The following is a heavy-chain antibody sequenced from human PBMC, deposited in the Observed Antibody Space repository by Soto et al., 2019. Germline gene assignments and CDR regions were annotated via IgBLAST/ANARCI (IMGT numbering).Heavy chain of an antibody. Sequence: QVQLQESGPGLVEPSQTLSLTCTVSGDSISNGYYTWSWIRQPPGKDLEWIGHIYNSVNTYSNPSLKSRVTISADTSKNQFSLKLSFVTAADTAVYYCARGPSGDKVDYWGQGTLVTVSS. J-gene: IGHJ4*02. CDR2: IYNSVNT. CDR1: GDSISNGYYT. D-gene: IGHD3-10*01. CDR3: ARGPSGDKVDY. V-gene: IGHV4-30-4*01.